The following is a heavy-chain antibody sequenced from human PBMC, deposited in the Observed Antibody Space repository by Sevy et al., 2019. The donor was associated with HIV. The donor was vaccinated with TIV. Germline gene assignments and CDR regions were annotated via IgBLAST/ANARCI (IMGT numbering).Heavy chain of an antibody. CDR1: GFSFSWYW. J-gene: IGHJ3*02. D-gene: IGHD3-10*01. Sequence: GGYLRLSCAASGFSFSWYWMSCVRQTPEKGLEWVANINQDESEKNYVDSVRGRFTISRDNAKNSLYLQMNSLRVDYTAVYYCATKDGSWPNDAFDTWGQGTQVTVSS. V-gene: IGHV3-7*01. CDR3: ATKDGSWPNDAFDT. CDR2: INQDESEK.